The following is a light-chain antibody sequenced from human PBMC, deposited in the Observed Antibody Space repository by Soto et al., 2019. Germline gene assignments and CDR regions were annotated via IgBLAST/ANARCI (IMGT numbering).Light chain of an antibody. CDR2: GAS. Sequence: EIVLTQSPGTLSLSPGERATLSCRASQSVSSSSYLAWYQQKPGQAPRLLIYGASSRATGIPDRFSGSGSATHFTLTISSLEPEDFAVYYCHQYRSSPSYTFAQGTKLQIK. CDR3: HQYRSSPSYT. V-gene: IGKV3-20*01. CDR1: QSVSSSSY. J-gene: IGKJ2*01.